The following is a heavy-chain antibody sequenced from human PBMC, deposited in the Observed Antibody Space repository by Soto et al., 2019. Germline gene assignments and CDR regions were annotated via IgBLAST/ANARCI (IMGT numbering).Heavy chain of an antibody. V-gene: IGHV3-48*02. D-gene: IGHD3-10*01. CDR1: GFTFSPYS. CDR2: ISGRSDVM. CDR3: TRDGTDYGMYRWFDP. J-gene: IGHJ5*02. Sequence: GGSLRFSCVASGFTFSPYSMNWVRQAPGKGLEWVAYISGRSDVMYYADSVRGRFTVSRDNTRQSVYLQMNSLRDEDTGVYYCTRDGTDYGMYRWFDPWGQGTPVTVSS.